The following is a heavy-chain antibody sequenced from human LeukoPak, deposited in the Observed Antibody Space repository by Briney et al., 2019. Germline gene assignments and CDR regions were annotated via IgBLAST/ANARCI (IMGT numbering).Heavy chain of an antibody. CDR3: AKLPSWGGNWPIDY. CDR2: ISYDGSDT. J-gene: IGHJ4*02. D-gene: IGHD4-23*01. Sequence: GGSLRLSCAAPGFTFSSYGMHWVRQAPGKGLEWVAVISYDGSDTYYADSVKGRFTISRDNSKNTLYLQMNSLRAEDTAVYYCAKLPSWGGNWPIDYWGQGTLVTVSS. CDR1: GFTFSSYG. V-gene: IGHV3-30*18.